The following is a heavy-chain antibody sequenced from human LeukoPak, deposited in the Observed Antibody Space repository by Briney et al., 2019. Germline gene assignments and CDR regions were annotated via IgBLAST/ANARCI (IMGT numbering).Heavy chain of an antibody. V-gene: IGHV4-34*01. CDR2: VNHSGST. CDR1: GGSFSGYY. D-gene: IGHD3-3*01. CDR3: ARGGRFLEGSYFDY. J-gene: IGHJ4*02. Sequence: SETLSLTCAVYGGSFSGYYWSWIRQPPGKGLEWIGEVNHSGSTNYNPSLKSRVTISVDTSKNQFSLKLSSVTAADTAVYYCARGGRFLEGSYFDYWGQGTLVTVSS.